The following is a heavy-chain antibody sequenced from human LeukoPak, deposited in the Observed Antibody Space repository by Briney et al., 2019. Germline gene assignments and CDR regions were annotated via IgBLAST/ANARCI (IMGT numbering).Heavy chain of an antibody. J-gene: IGHJ4*02. Sequence: GGSLRLSCTTSGLTFSTSGFNWVRQAPGKGLEWVASIGPTGFDSYHADSIKGRFTISRDNANNFLYLQMDSQRAEDTAVYYCATETNGRHYDYWGQGTLLTVSS. CDR2: IGPTGFDS. CDR3: ATETNGRHYDY. D-gene: IGHD1-14*01. V-gene: IGHV3-21*06. CDR1: GLTFSTSG.